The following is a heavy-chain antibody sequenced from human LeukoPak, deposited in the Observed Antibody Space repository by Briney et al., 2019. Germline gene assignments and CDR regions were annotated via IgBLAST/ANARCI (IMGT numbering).Heavy chain of an antibody. D-gene: IGHD4-17*01. J-gene: IGHJ6*03. CDR2: IYSDNT. CDR3: AKSNDYGDYYYYYMDV. Sequence: GGSLRLSCTVSGFTVSSNSMSWVRQAPGKGLEWVSFIYSDNTHYSDSVKGRFTISRDNSRNTLYLQMNSLRAEDTAVYYCAKSNDYGDYYYYYMDVWGKGTTVTISS. V-gene: IGHV3-66*03. CDR1: GFTVSSNS.